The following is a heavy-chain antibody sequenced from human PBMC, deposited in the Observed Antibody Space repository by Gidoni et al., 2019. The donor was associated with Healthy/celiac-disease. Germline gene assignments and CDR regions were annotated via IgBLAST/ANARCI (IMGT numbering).Heavy chain of an antibody. J-gene: IGHJ6*02. V-gene: IGHV4-39*07. Sequence: QPQLQESAPGLVTPAETLSLTCTVPGGSTSSSSYSWGWIRQPPGKGLEWIVSIFYSGSTYYNPSRKSRGTISVDTSKNQFSLKLSSVTAADTAVYYCARDVRLFYYYGMDVWGQGTTVTVSS. CDR1: GGSTSSSSYS. D-gene: IGHD3-22*01. CDR3: ARDVRLFYYYGMDV. CDR2: IFYSGST.